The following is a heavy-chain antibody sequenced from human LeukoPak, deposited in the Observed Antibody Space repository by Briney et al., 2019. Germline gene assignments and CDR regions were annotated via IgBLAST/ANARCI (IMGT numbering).Heavy chain of an antibody. D-gene: IGHD3-16*01. V-gene: IGHV1-8*01. J-gene: IGHJ4*02. Sequence: ASVKVSCKASGYTFTSYDINWVRQATGQGLEWMGWMNPNSGNTGYAQKFQGRVTMTRNTSISTAYMELSSLRSEDTAVYYCARVAESYDYVWGEEIQFDYWGQGTLVTVSS. CDR2: MNPNSGNT. CDR1: GYTFTSYD. CDR3: ARVAESYDYVWGEEIQFDY.